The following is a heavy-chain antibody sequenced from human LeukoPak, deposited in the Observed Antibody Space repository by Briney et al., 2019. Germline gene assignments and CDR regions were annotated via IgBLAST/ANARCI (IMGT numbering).Heavy chain of an antibody. CDR1: GGTFSSYA. CDR3: ASLWNSGYDYDAY. CDR2: IIPILGIA. J-gene: IGHJ4*02. D-gene: IGHD5-12*01. V-gene: IGHV1-69*04. Sequence: ASVKVSCKASGGTFSSYAISWMRLAPGQGLEWMGRIIPILGIANYAQKFQGRVTITADKSTSTAYMELSSLRSEDTAVYYCASLWNSGYDYDAYWGQGTLVTVSS.